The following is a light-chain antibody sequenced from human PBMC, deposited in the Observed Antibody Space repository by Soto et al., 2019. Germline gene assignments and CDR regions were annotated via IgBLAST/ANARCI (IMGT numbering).Light chain of an antibody. J-gene: IGLJ1*01. V-gene: IGLV2-8*01. CDR2: EVS. Sequence: QSALTQPPSASASPGQSVTISCTGTSSDVGGYDYVSWYQHHPGKAPKLMIFEVSKRPSGVPDRFSGSKSGNTASLTVSGLQAEDAADYFCCSYAGSNNRVFGTGTKVTLL. CDR3: CSYAGSNNRV. CDR1: SSDVGGYDY.